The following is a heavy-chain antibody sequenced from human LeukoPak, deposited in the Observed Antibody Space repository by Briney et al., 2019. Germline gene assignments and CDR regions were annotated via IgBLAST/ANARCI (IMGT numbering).Heavy chain of an antibody. CDR2: VSGDGTRT. V-gene: IGHV3-43*02. Sequence: GGSLRLSCAASGFTFDDYAMHWVRHFPGKGLEWVSLVSGDGTRTYYADSVKGRFTISRDNSKNSLYLQMNRLRTEDTALYYCAKAKWGIYFHFGMDVWGQGTTVTVSS. CDR1: GFTFDDYA. J-gene: IGHJ6*02. CDR3: AKAKWGIYFHFGMDV. D-gene: IGHD2/OR15-2a*01.